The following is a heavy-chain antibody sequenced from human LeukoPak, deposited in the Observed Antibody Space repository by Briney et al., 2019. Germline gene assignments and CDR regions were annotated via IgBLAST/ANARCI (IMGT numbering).Heavy chain of an antibody. Sequence: SETLSLTCAVYGGSFSGYYWSWIRQPPGKGLEWIGEINHSGSTNYNPSLKSRVTISVDTSKNQFSLKLSSVTAADTAVYYCARPRSAYSGSYPSSPYDAFDIWGQGTMVTVSS. J-gene: IGHJ3*02. CDR1: GGSFSGYY. D-gene: IGHD1-26*01. CDR3: ARPRSAYSGSYPSSPYDAFDI. V-gene: IGHV4-34*01. CDR2: INHSGST.